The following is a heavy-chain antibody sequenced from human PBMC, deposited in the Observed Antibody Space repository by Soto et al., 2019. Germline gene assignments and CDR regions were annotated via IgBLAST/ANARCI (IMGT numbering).Heavy chain of an antibody. J-gene: IGHJ6*02. CDR2: ISYGGTT. CDR1: GGSISSSSHY. D-gene: IGHD1-26*01. Sequence: QLQLQESGPGLVKPSETLSLTCTVSGGSISSSSHYWGWIRQPPGKGLEWSGSISYGGTTYYNPSLKSRVTISVDTSKNQFSLKLSSVTAADTAVYYCARKPHCIDCCNYYYGMAVWGQGTTVNVYS. V-gene: IGHV4-39*01. CDR3: ARKPHCIDCCNYYYGMAV.